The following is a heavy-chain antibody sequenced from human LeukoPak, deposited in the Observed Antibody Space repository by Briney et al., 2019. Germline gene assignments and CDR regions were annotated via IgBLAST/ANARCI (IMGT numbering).Heavy chain of an antibody. Sequence: SDTLSLTCAVSGYSITSSSWWGWIRQPPGKGLEWIGYIYHSGTTYYNPSLQSRVTMSVDTSKNQFSLKLSSVTAVDTAVYYCARNYYDSSGYYDYWGQGTLVTVSS. J-gene: IGHJ4*02. CDR2: IYHSGTT. CDR1: GYSITSSSW. D-gene: IGHD3-22*01. V-gene: IGHV4-28*01. CDR3: ARNYYDSSGYYDY.